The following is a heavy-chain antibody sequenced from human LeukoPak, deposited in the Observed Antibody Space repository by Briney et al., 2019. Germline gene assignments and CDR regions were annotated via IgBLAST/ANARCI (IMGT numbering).Heavy chain of an antibody. CDR2: ISRSGDIT. D-gene: IGHD6-19*01. V-gene: IGHV3-23*01. J-gene: IGHJ6*02. CDR3: AKDMGIAVAGIEYYGMDV. Sequence: TGGSLRLSCAASGFTFSTYVMNWVRQAPGKGLEWVSTISRSGDITYYADSVRGRFTISRDNSKNTLYLEMNSLRADDTAVYYCAKDMGIAVAGIEYYGMDVWGQGTTVTVSS. CDR1: GFTFSTYV.